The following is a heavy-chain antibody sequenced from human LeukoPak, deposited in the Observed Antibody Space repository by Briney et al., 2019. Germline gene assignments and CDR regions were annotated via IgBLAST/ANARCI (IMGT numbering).Heavy chain of an antibody. Sequence: SETLSLTCTVSGGSISSGGYYWSWIRQHPGKGLEWIGYIYYSGSTYYNPSLKSRVTISVDTSKNQLSLKLSSVTAADTAVYYCARKSAGTYYYYGMDVWGQGTTVTVSS. CDR3: ARKSAGTYYYYGMDV. CDR1: GGSISSGGYY. D-gene: IGHD6-13*01. CDR2: IYYSGST. V-gene: IGHV4-31*03. J-gene: IGHJ6*02.